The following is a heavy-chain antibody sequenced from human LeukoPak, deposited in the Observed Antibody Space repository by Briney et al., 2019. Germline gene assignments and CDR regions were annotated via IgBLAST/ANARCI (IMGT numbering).Heavy chain of an antibody. D-gene: IGHD3-16*01. CDR3: AKDPNMITADYFDY. Sequence: GGSLRLSCAASGFTFSSDAMSWVRQAPGKGLEWVSAISGSGGSTYYADSVKGRFTISRDNSKSTLYLQMNSLRAEDTAVYYCAKDPNMITADYFDYWGQGTLVTVSS. J-gene: IGHJ4*02. CDR2: ISGSGGST. CDR1: GFTFSSDA. V-gene: IGHV3-23*01.